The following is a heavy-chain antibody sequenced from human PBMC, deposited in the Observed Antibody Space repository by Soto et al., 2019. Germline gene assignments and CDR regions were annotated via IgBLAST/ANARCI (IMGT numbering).Heavy chain of an antibody. V-gene: IGHV1-46*03. D-gene: IGHD3-10*01. CDR2: INPSGGST. CDR3: ARGRSYYGSGSYYTGYYMDV. CDR1: GYTFTSYY. J-gene: IGHJ6*03. Sequence: QVQLVQSGAEVKKPGASVKVSCKASGYTFTSYYMHWVRQAPGQGLEWMGIINPSGGSTSYAQKFQGRVTMTRDTSTSTVDMELSSLRSEDTAVYYCARGRSYYGSGSYYTGYYMDVWGKGTTVTVSS.